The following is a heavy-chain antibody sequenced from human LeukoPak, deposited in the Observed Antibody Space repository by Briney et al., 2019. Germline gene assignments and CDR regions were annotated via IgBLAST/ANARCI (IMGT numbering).Heavy chain of an antibody. Sequence: SETLSLTCTVSGGSISISSYYWGWIRQPPGKGLEWIGNIYYSGSTYYNPSLKSRVTISVDTSKNQFSLKLSSVTAADTAVHYCARSTGWLQEFDYWGQGTLVTVSS. V-gene: IGHV4-39*01. CDR1: GGSISISSYY. D-gene: IGHD5-24*01. J-gene: IGHJ4*02. CDR3: ARSTGWLQEFDY. CDR2: IYYSGST.